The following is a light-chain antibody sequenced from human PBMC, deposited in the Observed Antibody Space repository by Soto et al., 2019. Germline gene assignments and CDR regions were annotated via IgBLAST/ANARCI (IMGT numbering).Light chain of an antibody. J-gene: IGLJ3*02. CDR1: SSDVGGYNY. V-gene: IGLV2-11*01. CDR3: CSSAGSYTWV. Sequence: QSALTQPRSVSESPGQSVTISCTGTSSDVGGYNYVSWYQQHPGKAPKLMIYDVSKRPSGVPDRFSGSKSGNTASLTISGLQAEDEAYYYCCSSAGSYTWVFGGGTKVTVL. CDR2: DVS.